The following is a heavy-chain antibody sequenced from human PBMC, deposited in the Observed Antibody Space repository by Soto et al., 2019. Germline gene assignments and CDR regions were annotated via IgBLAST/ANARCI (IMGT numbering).Heavy chain of an antibody. V-gene: IGHV3-23*01. CDR3: ANTQSEDYDFWSGYYAGINFDY. J-gene: IGHJ4*02. D-gene: IGHD3-3*01. CDR1: GFTFSSYA. CDR2: ISGSGGST. Sequence: GGSLRLSCAASGFTFSSYAMSWVRQAPGKGLEWVSAISGSGGSTYYADSVKGRFTISRDNSKNTLYLQMNSLRAEDTAVYYCANTQSEDYDFWSGYYAGINFDYWGQGTLVTVS.